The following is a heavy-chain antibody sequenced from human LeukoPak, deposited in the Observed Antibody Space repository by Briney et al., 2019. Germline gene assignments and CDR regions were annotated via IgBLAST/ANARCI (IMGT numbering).Heavy chain of an antibody. J-gene: IGHJ1*01. CDR1: GGSINSYH. D-gene: IGHD4-17*01. CDR3: ARAGTVTPLAQYFHH. Sequence: SETLSLTCAVSGGSINSYHWSWIRQPPGKGLEWIGYIYYTGSTNYNPSLKSRVTLSVDTSKNQFSLKLNSVIAADTAVYYCARAGTVTPLAQYFHHWGQGILVTVSS. V-gene: IGHV4-59*01. CDR2: IYYTGST.